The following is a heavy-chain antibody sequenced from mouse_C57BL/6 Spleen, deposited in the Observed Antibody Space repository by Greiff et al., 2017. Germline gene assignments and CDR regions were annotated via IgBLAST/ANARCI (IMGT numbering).Heavy chain of an antibody. Sequence: EVKLMESGGGLVKPGGSLKLSCAASGFTFSSYTMSWVRQTPEKRLEWVATISGGGGNTYYPDSVKGRFTISRDNAKNTLYLQMSSLRSEDTALYYCARQKGLTFAYWGQGTLVTVSA. CDR3: ARQKGLTFAY. V-gene: IGHV5-9*01. CDR2: ISGGGGNT. D-gene: IGHD3-3*01. J-gene: IGHJ3*01. CDR1: GFTFSSYT.